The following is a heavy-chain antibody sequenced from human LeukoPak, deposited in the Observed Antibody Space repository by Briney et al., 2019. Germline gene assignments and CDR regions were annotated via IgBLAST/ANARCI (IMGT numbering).Heavy chain of an antibody. Sequence: GGSLRLSCAASGFTFDDYAMHWVRQAPGKGLEWVSGISWNSGSIGYADSVKGRFTISRDNAKNSLYLQMNSLRAEDMALYYCVKASIDGDYALYWYFDLWGRGTLVTVSS. V-gene: IGHV3-9*03. D-gene: IGHD4-17*01. J-gene: IGHJ2*01. CDR2: ISWNSGSI. CDR3: VKASIDGDYALYWYFDL. CDR1: GFTFDDYA.